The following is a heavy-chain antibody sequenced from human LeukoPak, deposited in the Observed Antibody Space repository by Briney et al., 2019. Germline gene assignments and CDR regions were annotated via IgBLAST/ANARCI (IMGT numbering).Heavy chain of an antibody. V-gene: IGHV4-59*01. CDR2: IYYSGST. CDR1: GGSISSYY. D-gene: IGHD1-7*01. CDR3: ARDNWNYGSSMDV. Sequence: PSETLSLTCTVSGGSISSYYWSWIRQPPGKGLEWIGYIYYSGSTNYNPSLKSRVTISVDTSKNQFSLKLSSVTAADAAVYYCARDNWNYGSSMDVWGQGTTVTVSS. J-gene: IGHJ6*02.